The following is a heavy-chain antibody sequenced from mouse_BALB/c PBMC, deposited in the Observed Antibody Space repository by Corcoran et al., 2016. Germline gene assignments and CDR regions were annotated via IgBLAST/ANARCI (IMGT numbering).Heavy chain of an antibody. Sequence: QIQLVQSGPGLKKPGETVKISCKASGYTFTNYGINWVKQAPGKGLKWLGWINTYTGEPTYADDFKGRFAFSLETSASTAYLQINNLKNEDTATYFCSRDPAWFAYWGQGTLVTVSA. V-gene: IGHV9-3-1*01. CDR2: INTYTGEP. J-gene: IGHJ3*01. CDR1: GYTFTNYG. CDR3: SRDPAWFAY.